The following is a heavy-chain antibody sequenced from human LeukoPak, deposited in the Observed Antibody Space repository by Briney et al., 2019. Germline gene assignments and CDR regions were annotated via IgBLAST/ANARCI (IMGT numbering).Heavy chain of an antibody. D-gene: IGHD2-15*01. CDR1: GFTFSSYG. Sequence: GGSLRLSCAASGFTFSSYGMHWVRQAPGKGLEWVAFIRYDGSNKYYADSVKGRFTISRDNSKNTLYLQMNSLRAEDTAVYYCAKGPSRIVVVVAATDRAGADFDYWGQGTLVTVSS. CDR2: IRYDGSNK. J-gene: IGHJ4*02. V-gene: IGHV3-30*02. CDR3: AKGPSRIVVVVAATDRAGADFDY.